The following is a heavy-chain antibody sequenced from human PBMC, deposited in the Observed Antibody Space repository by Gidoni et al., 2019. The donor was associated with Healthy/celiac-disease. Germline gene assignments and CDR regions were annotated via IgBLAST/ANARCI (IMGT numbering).Heavy chain of an antibody. D-gene: IGHD3-22*01. CDR2: IIPIFGTA. J-gene: IGHJ3*02. CDR1: GGTFSSYA. V-gene: IGHV1-69*01. Sequence: QVQLVQSGAEVKKPGSSVKVPCKASGGTFSSYAISWVRQAPGQGLEWMGGIIPIFGTANYAQKFQGRVTITADESTSTAYMELSSLRSEDTVVYYCARPNPPHYYYDSSGYYGGYAFDIWGQGTMVTVSS. CDR3: ARPNPPHYYYDSSGYYGGYAFDI.